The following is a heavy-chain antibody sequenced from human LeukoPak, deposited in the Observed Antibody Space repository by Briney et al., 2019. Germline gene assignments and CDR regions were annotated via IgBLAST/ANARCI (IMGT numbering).Heavy chain of an antibody. Sequence: PSETLSLTCTVSGGSISSSSYYWGWIRQPPGKGLDWIGSIYYSGSTYYNPSLKSRVTTSLDTSKNQFSLKLSSVTAADTAVYYCARTSYYGSGSWYFDLWGRGTLVTVSS. CDR1: GGSISSSSYY. CDR3: ARTSYYGSGSWYFDL. CDR2: IYYSGST. V-gene: IGHV4-39*07. D-gene: IGHD3-10*01. J-gene: IGHJ2*01.